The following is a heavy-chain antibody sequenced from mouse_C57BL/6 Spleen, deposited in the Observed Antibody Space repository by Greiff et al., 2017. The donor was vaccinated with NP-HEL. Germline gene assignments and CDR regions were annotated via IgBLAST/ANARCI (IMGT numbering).Heavy chain of an antibody. D-gene: IGHD2-1*01. V-gene: IGHV1-59*01. CDR2: IDPSDSYT. CDR3: ERNGNWDY. J-gene: IGHJ2*01. CDR1: GYTFTSYW. Sequence: QVQLQQPGAELVRPGTSVKLSCKASGYTFTSYWMHWVKQRPGQGLEWIGVIDPSDSYTNYNQKFKGKATLTVDTSSSTAYMQLSSLTSEYSAVYYWERNGNWDYGGQGTPPTVPP.